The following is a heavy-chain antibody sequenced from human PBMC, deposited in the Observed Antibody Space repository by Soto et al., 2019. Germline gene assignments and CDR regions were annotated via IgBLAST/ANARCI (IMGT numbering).Heavy chain of an antibody. CDR3: AREASGAFFDF. D-gene: IGHD2-15*01. CDR1: GGSIISGGYS. J-gene: IGHJ4*02. V-gene: IGHV4-30-2*01. CDR2: IYSGTT. Sequence: TLSLTCAVSGGSIISGGYSWSWIRQPPGKGLEWIGYIYSGTTHYNPSLESRVTIALDRSKNQVSLSLKSVTAADTAVYYCAREASGAFFDFWGQGTLVTVSS.